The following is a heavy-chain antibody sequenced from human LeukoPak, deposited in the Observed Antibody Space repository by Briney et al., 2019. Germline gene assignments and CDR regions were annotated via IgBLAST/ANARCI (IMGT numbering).Heavy chain of an antibody. CDR2: INHSGST. D-gene: IGHD6-13*01. Sequence: PSETLSLTCAVYGGSFSGYYWSWIRQPPGKGLEWIGEINHSGSTNYNPSLKSRVTISVDTSKNQFSLKLSSVTAADTAVYYCARRSRSSWYNWFDPWGQGTLVTVSS. CDR1: GGSFSGYY. V-gene: IGHV4-34*01. CDR3: ARRSRSSWYNWFDP. J-gene: IGHJ5*02.